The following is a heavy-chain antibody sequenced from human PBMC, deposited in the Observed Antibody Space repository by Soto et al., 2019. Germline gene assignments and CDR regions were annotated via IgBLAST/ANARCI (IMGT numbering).Heavy chain of an antibody. CDR3: AKDQASYYYEGMDV. CDR1: GFTFSSYA. Sequence: EVQLLESGGGLVQPGGSLRLSCEASGFTFSSYAMSWVRQAPGKGLEWVSAISGSGGSTYYADSVKGRFTISRDNSKNTLYLQMNSLRAEDTAVYYCAKDQASYYYEGMDVWGQGTTVTVSS. V-gene: IGHV3-23*01. J-gene: IGHJ6*02. D-gene: IGHD3-22*01. CDR2: ISGSGGST.